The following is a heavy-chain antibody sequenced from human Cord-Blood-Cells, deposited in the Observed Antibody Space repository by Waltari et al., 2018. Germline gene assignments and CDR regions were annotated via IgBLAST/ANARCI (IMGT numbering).Heavy chain of an antibody. Sequence: KKPGASVKVSCKASGYTFTSYGISWVRQAPGQGLEWMGWISAYNGNTNYAQKLQGRVTMTTDTSTSTAYMELRSLRSDDTAVYYCARDSSLTGDTRSAFDIWGQGTMVTVSS. J-gene: IGHJ3*02. V-gene: IGHV1-18*01. CDR1: GYTFTSYG. D-gene: IGHD7-27*01. CDR3: ARDSSLTGDTRSAFDI. CDR2: ISAYNGNT.